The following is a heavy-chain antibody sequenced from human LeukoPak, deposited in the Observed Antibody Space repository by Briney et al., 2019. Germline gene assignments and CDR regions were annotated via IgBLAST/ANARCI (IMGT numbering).Heavy chain of an antibody. CDR2: ISSSGGTI. D-gene: IGHD6-6*01. Sequence: GGSLRLSCAASGFTFSSYEMNWVRQAPGKGLEWISYISSSGGTIYYADSVKGRFTISRDNAKNSLYLQMNSLRAEDTAVYYCARDTPRPKPFDYWGQGTLVTVSS. J-gene: IGHJ4*02. V-gene: IGHV3-48*03. CDR3: ARDTPRPKPFDY. CDR1: GFTFSSYE.